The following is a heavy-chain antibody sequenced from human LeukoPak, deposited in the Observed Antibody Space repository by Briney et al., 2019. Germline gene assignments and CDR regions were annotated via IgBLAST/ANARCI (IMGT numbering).Heavy chain of an antibody. D-gene: IGHD6-13*01. CDR2: ISSSSTYI. V-gene: IGHV3-21*01. Sequence: SGGSLRLSCAASGFTFSSFEMNWVRQAPGKGLEWVSSISSSSTYIYYADSVKGRFTISRDNAKNSLFLQMNSLRAEDTALYYCARGLANVAAADNWFDPWGQGTLVTVSS. J-gene: IGHJ5*02. CDR3: ARGLANVAAADNWFDP. CDR1: GFTFSSFE.